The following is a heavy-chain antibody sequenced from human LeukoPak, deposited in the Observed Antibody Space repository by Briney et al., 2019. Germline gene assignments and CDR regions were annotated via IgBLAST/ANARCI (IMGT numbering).Heavy chain of an antibody. V-gene: IGHV4-34*01. CDR1: GGSFSGYY. J-gene: IGHJ1*01. D-gene: IGHD2-15*01. Sequence: SETLSLNCAVYGGSFSGYYWSWIRQPPGKGLEWIGEINHSGSTNYNPSLKSRVTISVDTSKNQFSLKLSSVTAADTAVYYCARGDCSGGSCYFARRFEYFQHWGQGTLVTVSS. CDR3: ARGDCSGGSCYFARRFEYFQH. CDR2: INHSGST.